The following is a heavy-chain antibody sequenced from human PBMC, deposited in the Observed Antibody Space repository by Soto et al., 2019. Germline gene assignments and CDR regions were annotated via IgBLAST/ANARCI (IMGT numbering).Heavy chain of an antibody. Sequence: GGSLRLSCAASGFTFSSYAMHWVRQAPGKGLEWVAVISYDGSNKYYADSVKGRFTISRGNSKNTLYLQMNSLRAEDTAVYYCARSLYGGSYYYYGMDVWGQGTTVTVSS. CDR1: GFTFSSYA. CDR3: ARSLYGGSYYYYGMDV. J-gene: IGHJ6*02. D-gene: IGHD2-15*01. CDR2: ISYDGSNK. V-gene: IGHV3-30-3*01.